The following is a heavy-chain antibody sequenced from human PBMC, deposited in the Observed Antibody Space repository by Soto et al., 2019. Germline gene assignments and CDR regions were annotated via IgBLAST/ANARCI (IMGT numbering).Heavy chain of an antibody. CDR3: ARGRYSTYVNYFKP. J-gene: IGHJ6*01. V-gene: IGHV3-11*01. Sequence: PGGSLRLSCAASGFSFKDYYMTWMRQTPEKGLEWISTITSSGGNAYYAASVKGRVTISRDNAHNSVYLQMSGLRAEDTALYYFARGRYSTYVNYFKPWRKGT. D-gene: IGHD5-12*01. CDR2: ITSSGGNA. CDR1: GFSFKDYY.